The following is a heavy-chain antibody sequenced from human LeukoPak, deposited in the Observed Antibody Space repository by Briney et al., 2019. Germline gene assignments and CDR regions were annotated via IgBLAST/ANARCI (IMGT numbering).Heavy chain of an antibody. CDR1: GFPFSSYA. V-gene: IGHV3-30-3*01. CDR2: ISSYDGSNK. J-gene: IGHJ4*02. Sequence: GGSLRLSFAASGFPFSSYAMHWVRQAPGKGLEWVAVISSYDGSNKYYADAVKGRFTISRDNSKNTLYLQMNSLRAEDTGVYYCASVGGYDPLFDYWGQGTLVTVSS. D-gene: IGHD5-12*01. CDR3: ASVGGYDPLFDY.